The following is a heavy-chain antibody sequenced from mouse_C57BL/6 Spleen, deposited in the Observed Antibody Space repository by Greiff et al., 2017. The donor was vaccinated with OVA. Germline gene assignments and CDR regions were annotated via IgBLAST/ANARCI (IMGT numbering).Heavy chain of an antibody. CDR1: GFAFSSSW. Sequence: VQLQQSGPELVKPGASVKISCKASGFAFSSSWMNWVKQRPGKGLEWMGRIYPGDGDTNYNGKFKGKATLTADKSSSTAYMQLSRLTSEDSAVYFCARGDWDFDYWGQGTTLTVSS. CDR2: IYPGDGDT. V-gene: IGHV1-82*01. J-gene: IGHJ2*01. CDR3: ARGDWDFDY. D-gene: IGHD4-1*01.